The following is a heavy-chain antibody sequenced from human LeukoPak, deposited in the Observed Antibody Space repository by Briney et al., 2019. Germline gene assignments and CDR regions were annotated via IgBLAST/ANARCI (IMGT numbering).Heavy chain of an antibody. CDR2: INHSGST. D-gene: IGHD3-10*01. CDR1: GGSISSGGYS. CDR3: ARTRITMVRGVPDY. V-gene: IGHV4-34*01. Sequence: SETLSLTCAVSGGSISSGGYSWSWIRQPPGKGLEWFGEINHSGSTNYNSSLKSRVTISVDTSKNQFSLKLSSVTAADTAVYYCARTRITMVRGVPDYWDQGTLVTVSS. J-gene: IGHJ4*02.